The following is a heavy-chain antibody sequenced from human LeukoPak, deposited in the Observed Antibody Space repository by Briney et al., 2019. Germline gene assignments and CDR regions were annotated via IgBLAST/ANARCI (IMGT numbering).Heavy chain of an antibody. CDR2: IYYSGST. J-gene: IGHJ6*03. CDR1: GGSISSGDYY. V-gene: IGHV4-30-4*08. Sequence: PSETLSLTCTVSGGSISSGDYYWSWIRQPPGKGLEWIGYIYYSGSTYYNPSLKSRVTISVDTSKNQFSLKLSSVTAADTAVYYCARVFQQLALYYYYYMDVWAKGPRSPSP. CDR3: ARVFQQLALYYYYYMDV. D-gene: IGHD6-6*01.